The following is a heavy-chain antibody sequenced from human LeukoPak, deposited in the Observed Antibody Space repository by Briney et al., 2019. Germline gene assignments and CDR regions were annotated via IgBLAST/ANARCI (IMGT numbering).Heavy chain of an antibody. Sequence: PTDTLSLTCTVSGGSISSSSYYWGWIRQPPGKGLEWIGSIYYSGSTYYNPSLKSRVTISVDTSKNQFSLKLSSVTAADTAVYYCARQVTVGSFFDYWGQGTLVTV. CDR3: ARQVTVGSFFDY. D-gene: IGHD2-21*02. V-gene: IGHV4-39*01. CDR1: GGSISSSSYY. J-gene: IGHJ4*02. CDR2: IYYSGST.